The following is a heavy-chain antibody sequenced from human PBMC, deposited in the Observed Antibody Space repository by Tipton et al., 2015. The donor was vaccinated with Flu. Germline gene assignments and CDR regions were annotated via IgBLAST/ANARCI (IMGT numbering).Heavy chain of an antibody. D-gene: IGHD6-19*01. CDR2: IRHDESDK. V-gene: IGHV3-30*02. CDR1: GFTFSGCG. Sequence: SLRLSCAASGFTFSGCGMHWVRQAPGKGLEWVAFIRHDESDKYYADSVKGRFTISRDNSKNALHLQTSSLRPEDTAVYYCAKDGWDTSGWYPFDYWGQGTLVTVSS. CDR3: AKDGWDTSGWYPFDY. J-gene: IGHJ4*02.